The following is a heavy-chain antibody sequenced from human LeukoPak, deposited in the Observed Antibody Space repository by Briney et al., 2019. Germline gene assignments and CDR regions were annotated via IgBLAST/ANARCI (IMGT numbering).Heavy chain of an antibody. CDR1: GFIFSSYG. J-gene: IGHJ3*02. D-gene: IGHD4-17*01. CDR3: AKGLSAVTTRPDDTFDI. CDR2: IRYDGSRK. Sequence: GGSLRPSCAASGFIFSSYGMHWVRQAPDKGLEWVAFIRYDGSRKYYADSVKGRFTISRDNSKNTLYLQIHFLRADDTAVYYCAKGLSAVTTRPDDTFDIWGQGTMVIVSS. V-gene: IGHV3-30*02.